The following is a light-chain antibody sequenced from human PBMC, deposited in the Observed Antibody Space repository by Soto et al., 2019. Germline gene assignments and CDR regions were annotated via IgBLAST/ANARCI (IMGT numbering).Light chain of an antibody. CDR3: QQYGTSRHGT. Sequence: EIVFTQSPGTLSLSPGERATLSCRASQSVSSSYLAWYQHKPGQAPRLLIYGASSRATGIPDRFSGSGSGTDFTLTISRLEPEDFAVYYCQQYGTSRHGTFGQGTRLEIK. J-gene: IGKJ5*01. CDR1: QSVSSSY. V-gene: IGKV3-20*01. CDR2: GAS.